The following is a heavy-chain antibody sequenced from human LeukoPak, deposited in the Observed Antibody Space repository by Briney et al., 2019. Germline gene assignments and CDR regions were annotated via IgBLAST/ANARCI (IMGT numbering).Heavy chain of an antibody. CDR1: GFTFSSYI. CDR2: ISSSSSYI. D-gene: IGHD3-22*01. J-gene: IGHJ6*02. CDR3: ARAGSGYSANGMDV. V-gene: IGHV3-21*01. Sequence: GGSLRLSCAASGFTFSSYIMNWVRQAPGKGLEWVSSISSSSSYIYYADSVKGRFTISRDNAKNSLYLQMNSLRAEDTAVYYCARAGSGYSANGMDVWGQGTTVTVSS.